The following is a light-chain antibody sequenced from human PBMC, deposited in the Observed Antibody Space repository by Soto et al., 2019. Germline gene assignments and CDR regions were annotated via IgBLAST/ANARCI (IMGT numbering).Light chain of an antibody. CDR2: GAS. CDR3: QQYGSSPAWT. J-gene: IGKJ1*01. Sequence: EIVLTQSPGTLSLSPGARATLSCRASQSVSSSYLAWYQQKPGQAPRLLIYGASSRATGIPDRFSGSGSGTDFTLTISRLEPKDFAVYYCQQYGSSPAWTFGQGTQVEIK. V-gene: IGKV3-20*01. CDR1: QSVSSSY.